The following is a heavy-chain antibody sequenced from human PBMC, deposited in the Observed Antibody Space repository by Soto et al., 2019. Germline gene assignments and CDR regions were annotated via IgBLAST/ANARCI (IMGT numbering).Heavy chain of an antibody. CDR3: ARDTWSMDV. CDR2: IWYDGSNK. Sequence: GGSLRLSCAASGFTFSSYGMHWVRQSPGKGLEWVAVIWYDGSNKYYADSVKGRFTISRDDSRNTLYLQMNSLRAEDTAVYYCARDTWSMDVWGQGTTVTVSS. J-gene: IGHJ6*02. V-gene: IGHV3-33*01. CDR1: GFTFSSYG. D-gene: IGHD1-1*01.